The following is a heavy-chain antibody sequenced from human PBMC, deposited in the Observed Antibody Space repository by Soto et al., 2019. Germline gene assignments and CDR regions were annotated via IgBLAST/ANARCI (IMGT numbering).Heavy chain of an antibody. J-gene: IGHJ5*02. V-gene: IGHV4-31*03. Sequence: PSETLSLTCTVSGGSIISGGYYWIWIRQHPGKGLEWIGYIYYSGSTYYNPSLKSRVTISVDTSKNQFSLKLSSVTAADTAVYYCARGDALLAPWGQGTLVTVSS. CDR3: ARGDALLAP. CDR1: GGSIISGGYY. CDR2: IYYSGST.